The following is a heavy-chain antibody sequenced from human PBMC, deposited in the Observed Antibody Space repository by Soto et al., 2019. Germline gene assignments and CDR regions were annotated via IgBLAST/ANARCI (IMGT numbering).Heavy chain of an antibody. J-gene: IGHJ4*02. Sequence: GESLKISCDASGYSFSTNWIGWVRQMPGKGLEWMWIIYPVDSDTRYSPAFQGQVTISADKSTRTAFLQLTSLKASYFAMYYWARGLGYYFSIWGQGTLGTVSS. CDR3: ARGLGYYFSI. CDR1: GYSFSTNW. D-gene: IGHD3-9*01. V-gene: IGHV5-51*01. CDR2: IYPVDSDT.